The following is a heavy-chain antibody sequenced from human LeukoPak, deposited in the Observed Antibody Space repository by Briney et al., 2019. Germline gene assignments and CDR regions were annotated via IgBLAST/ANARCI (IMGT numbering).Heavy chain of an antibody. J-gene: IGHJ4*02. V-gene: IGHV3-30*03. CDR3: ARDMLDTAMDDY. D-gene: IGHD5-18*01. Sequence: PGRSLRLSCAASGFTFSSYGMHWVRQAPGKGLEWVAVISYDGSNKYYADSVKGRFTISRDNSKNTLYLQMNSLRAEDTAVYYCARDMLDTAMDDYWGQGTLVTVSS. CDR1: GFTFSSYG. CDR2: ISYDGSNK.